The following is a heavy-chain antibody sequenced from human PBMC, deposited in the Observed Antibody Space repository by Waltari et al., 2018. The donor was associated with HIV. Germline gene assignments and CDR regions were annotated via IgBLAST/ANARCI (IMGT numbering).Heavy chain of an antibody. CDR3: ARLGGYSSGYYPDY. CDR2: IYPGGSYT. Sequence: EVQLVQSGAEAKKPGESLKISCKGSGYSFTSYWIGWVRQMPGERLEWMGIIYPGGSYTRYSPSFQGKVIISADRSISTAYLQWGSVKASDTAMYYCARLGGYSSGYYPDYWGQGTLVTVSS. J-gene: IGHJ4*02. D-gene: IGHD3-22*01. V-gene: IGHV5-51*03. CDR1: GYSFTSYW.